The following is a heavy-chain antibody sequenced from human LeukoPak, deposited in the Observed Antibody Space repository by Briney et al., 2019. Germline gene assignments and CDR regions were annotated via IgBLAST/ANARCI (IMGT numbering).Heavy chain of an antibody. J-gene: IGHJ5*02. CDR3: ARAGFGYSYGDWFDP. D-gene: IGHD5-18*01. CDR2: INPNSGGT. Sequence: ASVKVSCKASGYTFTGYYMHWVRQAPGQGLEWMGWINPNSGGTNYAQKFQGRVTMTRDTSISTAYMELSRLRSDDTAVYYCARAGFGYSYGDWFDPWGQGTLVTVSS. CDR1: GYTFTGYY. V-gene: IGHV1-2*02.